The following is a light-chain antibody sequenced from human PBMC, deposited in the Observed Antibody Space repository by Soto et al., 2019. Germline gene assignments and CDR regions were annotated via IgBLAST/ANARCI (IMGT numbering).Light chain of an antibody. CDR3: QQYYKLPWT. CDR2: GAS. V-gene: IGKV3-15*01. J-gene: IGKJ1*01. Sequence: EIVMTHSPATLSVSPGERATLSCRASQSVSSNLAWYQQKPGQAPRLLIYGASTRATGIPARFSGSGSGTEFTLTISSLQSEDFAVYYCQQYYKLPWTFGQGTKVDIK. CDR1: QSVSSN.